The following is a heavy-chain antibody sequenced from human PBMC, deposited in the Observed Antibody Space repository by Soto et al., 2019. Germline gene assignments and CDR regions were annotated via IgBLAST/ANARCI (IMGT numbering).Heavy chain of an antibody. V-gene: IGHV3-33*01. J-gene: IGHJ4*02. D-gene: IGHD3-3*01. Sequence: QVQLVESGGGVVQPGRSLRLSCAASGSIFSGYGMHWVRQAPGKGLEWVAVIRYDGSNIYYAESVKGRFPISRDNSKNPLYLQKKSLRAEDTAVYYCARDGVGRTVFFCYFDYWGQGALVTVSS. CDR3: ARDGVGRTVFFCYFDY. CDR1: GSIFSGYG. CDR2: IRYDGSNI.